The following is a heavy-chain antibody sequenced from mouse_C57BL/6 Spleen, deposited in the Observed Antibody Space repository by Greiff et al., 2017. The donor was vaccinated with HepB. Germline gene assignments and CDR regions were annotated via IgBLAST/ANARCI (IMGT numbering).Heavy chain of an antibody. Sequence: VQLQQSGAELVKPGASVKLSCTASGFNIKDYYMHWVKQRTEQGLEWIGRIDPEDGETKYAPKFKGKATITADTSSNTANLQLSSLTSEDTAVYYCARGGTTVVAHWYFDVWGTGTTVTVSS. V-gene: IGHV14-2*01. CDR3: ARGGTTVVAHWYFDV. CDR1: GFNIKDYY. J-gene: IGHJ1*03. CDR2: IDPEDGET. D-gene: IGHD1-1*01.